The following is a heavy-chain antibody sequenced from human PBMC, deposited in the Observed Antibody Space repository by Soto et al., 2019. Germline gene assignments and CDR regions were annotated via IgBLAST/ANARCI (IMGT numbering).Heavy chain of an antibody. CDR2: ISYDGSKK. D-gene: IGHD3-22*01. Sequence: QVQLVESGGGVVQPGRSLRLSCAASGFTFSSYGMHWVRQAPGKGLEWVAVISYDGSKKYYADSVKGRFTISRDNSKNTLYLQMNSLRAEDTAVYYCAKSDSSGYYYYYYYGMDVWGQGTTVTVSS. V-gene: IGHV3-30*18. J-gene: IGHJ6*02. CDR3: AKSDSSGYYYYYYYGMDV. CDR1: GFTFSSYG.